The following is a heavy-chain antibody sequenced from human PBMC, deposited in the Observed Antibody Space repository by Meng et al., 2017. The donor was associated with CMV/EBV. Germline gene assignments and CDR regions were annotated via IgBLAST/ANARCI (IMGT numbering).Heavy chain of an antibody. V-gene: IGHV3-21*01. CDR1: GCTFSSYS. CDR3: ARDPSGYSYGFLDY. D-gene: IGHD5-18*01. J-gene: IGHJ4*02. CDR2: ISSSSSYI. Sequence: SGCTFSSYSMNWVRQAPGKGLEWVSSISSSSSYIYYADSVKGRFTISRDNAKNSLYLQMNSLRAEDTAVYYCARDPSGYSYGFLDYWGQGTLVIVSS.